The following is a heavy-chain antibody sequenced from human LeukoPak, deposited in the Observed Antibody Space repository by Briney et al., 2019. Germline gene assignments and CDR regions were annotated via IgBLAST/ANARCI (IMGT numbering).Heavy chain of an antibody. Sequence: ASVKVSCKASGYTFTGYYIHWLRQAPGQGLEWVGWINPNIGGAFYTQKFQGRVTMTRDTSISTAYMELSSLRSDDTAAYYCARDKTGKNGVAVGYFQHWGQGTLVTVSS. D-gene: IGHD2-8*01. V-gene: IGHV1-2*02. CDR3: ARDKTGKNGVAVGYFQH. CDR2: INPNIGGA. J-gene: IGHJ1*01. CDR1: GYTFTGYY.